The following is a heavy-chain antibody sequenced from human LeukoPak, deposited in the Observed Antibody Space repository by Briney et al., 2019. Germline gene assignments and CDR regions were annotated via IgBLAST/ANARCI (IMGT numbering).Heavy chain of an antibody. CDR3: AGGQDFYCCYGMDV. Sequence: SVKVSCKASGGTFNSYAISWVRQAPGQGLEWIGMIIPILGIANYAQKFQGRVTITADKSTSKAYMELSSLRAEDTAVYYCAGGQDFYCCYGMDVWGQGTTVTVSS. CDR1: GGTFNSYA. J-gene: IGHJ6*02. V-gene: IGHV1-69*04. CDR2: IIPILGIA.